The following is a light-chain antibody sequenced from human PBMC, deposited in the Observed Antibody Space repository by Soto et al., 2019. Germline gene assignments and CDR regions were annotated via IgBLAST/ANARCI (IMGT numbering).Light chain of an antibody. CDR1: QSVSIN. CDR2: GAS. J-gene: IGKJ4*01. Sequence: EVVMTQSPATLSVSPGERATLSCRASQSVSINLAWYQQKVGQAPRLLIYGASTGATGIPARFSGSGSGTDFTLTISSLQSEDFALYYWQQYNIWPLTFGGGTQLEIK. V-gene: IGKV3-15*01. CDR3: QQYNIWPLT.